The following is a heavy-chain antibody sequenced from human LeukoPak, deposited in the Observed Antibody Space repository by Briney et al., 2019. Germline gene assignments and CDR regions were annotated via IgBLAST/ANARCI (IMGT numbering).Heavy chain of an antibody. Sequence: GGSLRLSCAASGFTFSSYAMIWVRQAPGKGLDWVSSISDNGDDTYYADSVKGRFTISRDNSDNTLYLQMNSLRADDAAVYYCAKVESNVAHNWFDPWGQGTLVTVSS. D-gene: IGHD2-15*01. CDR3: AKVESNVAHNWFDP. V-gene: IGHV3-23*01. CDR1: GFTFSSYA. J-gene: IGHJ5*02. CDR2: ISDNGDDT.